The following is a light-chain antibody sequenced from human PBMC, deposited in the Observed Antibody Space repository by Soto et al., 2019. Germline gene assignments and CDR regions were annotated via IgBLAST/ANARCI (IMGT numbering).Light chain of an antibody. CDR2: AAS. CDR1: QGITNY. Sequence: DIQMTQSPSSLSASVGDRVTITCRASQGITNYVAWYQQKPGTVPKLLIYAASTLQSGVPSRFSGSGFGTDFTLTISSLQPEDVATYYCQNYSSAPFTFGPGTKVDIK. J-gene: IGKJ3*01. V-gene: IGKV1-27*01. CDR3: QNYSSAPFT.